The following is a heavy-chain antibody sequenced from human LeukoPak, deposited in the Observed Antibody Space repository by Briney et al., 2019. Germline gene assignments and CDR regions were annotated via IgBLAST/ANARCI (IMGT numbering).Heavy chain of an antibody. CDR2: IKPDGSDE. CDR3: ARENFQY. CDR1: GLTFSSYW. V-gene: IGHV3-7*04. J-gene: IGHJ4*02. Sequence: PGVSLRLSCAASGLTFSSYWMNWVRQAPGKGLEWVANIKPDGSDEYYADSVKGRFTISRDNAKNSLYLQMNSLRAEDTAVYYCARENFQYWAQGTLVTVSS.